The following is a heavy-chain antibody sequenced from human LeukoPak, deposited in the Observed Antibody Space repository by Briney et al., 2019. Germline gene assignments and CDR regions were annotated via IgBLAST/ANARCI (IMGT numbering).Heavy chain of an antibody. CDR3: ARVGPTYYYDSSGYYYDY. V-gene: IGHV4-34*01. Sequence: SETLSLTCAVYGGSFSGYYWSWLRQPPGKGLEWIGEINHSGSTNYNPSLKSRVTISVDTSKNQFSLKLSSVTAADTAVYYCARVGPTYYYDSSGYYYDYWGQGTLVTVSS. CDR2: INHSGST. CDR1: GGSFSGYY. J-gene: IGHJ4*02. D-gene: IGHD3-22*01.